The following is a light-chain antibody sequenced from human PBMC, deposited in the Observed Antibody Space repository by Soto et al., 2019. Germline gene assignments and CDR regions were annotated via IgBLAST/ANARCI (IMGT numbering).Light chain of an antibody. CDR2: KAS. J-gene: IGKJ1*01. CDR1: QTINSW. CDR3: QQYNTYPMT. V-gene: IGKV1-5*03. Sequence: DVQMTQSPSPLSASVGDTVTITYRTSQTINSWLAWYQHRPGKGPKLLIYKASTVEGGVPLRFSGSGSGTEFTLTISSLQPADSATYYCQQYNTYPMTFGQGTKVDIK.